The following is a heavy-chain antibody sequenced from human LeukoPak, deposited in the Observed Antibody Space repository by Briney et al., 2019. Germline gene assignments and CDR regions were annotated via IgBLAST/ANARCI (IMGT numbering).Heavy chain of an antibody. Sequence: GESLKISCKASGYSFTSYWIGWVRQMPGKGLEYMGIIYPGDSDTKYSPSFQGQVTISADTSIRTAYLQWSSLKASGAAMYYCARRSGNYVDYWGKGTLVTVSS. V-gene: IGHV5-51*01. J-gene: IGHJ4*02. CDR2: IYPGDSDT. CDR3: ARRSGNYVDY. CDR1: GYSFTSYW.